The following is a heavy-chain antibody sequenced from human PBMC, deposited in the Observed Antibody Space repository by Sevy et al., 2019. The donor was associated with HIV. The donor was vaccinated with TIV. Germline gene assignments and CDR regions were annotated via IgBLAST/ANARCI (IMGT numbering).Heavy chain of an antibody. D-gene: IGHD3-22*01. CDR1: GGSISSGGYS. CDR3: ARVSYYYDSSGSTKLGGFDY. J-gene: IGHJ4*02. CDR2: IYHSGST. V-gene: IGHV4-30-2*01. Sequence: SETLSLTCAVSGGSISSGGYSWSWIRQPPGKGLEWIGYIYHSGSTYYNPSLKSRVTISVDRSKNQFSLKLSSVTAADTAGYYCARVSYYYDSSGSTKLGGFDYWGQGTLVTVSS.